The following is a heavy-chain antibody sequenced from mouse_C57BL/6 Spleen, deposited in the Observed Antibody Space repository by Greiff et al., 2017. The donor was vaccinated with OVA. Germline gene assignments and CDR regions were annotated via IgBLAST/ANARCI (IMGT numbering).Heavy chain of an antibody. Sequence: VQLQQSGPELVKPGASVKISCKASGYTFTDYYLNWVKQSHGKSLEWIGDINPNNGGTSYNQKFKGKATLTVDKSSSTAYMELRSLTSEDSAVYYCARGRTAWFAYWGQGTLVTVSA. J-gene: IGHJ3*01. V-gene: IGHV1-26*01. CDR2: INPNNGGT. CDR1: GYTFTDYY. CDR3: ARGRTAWFAY.